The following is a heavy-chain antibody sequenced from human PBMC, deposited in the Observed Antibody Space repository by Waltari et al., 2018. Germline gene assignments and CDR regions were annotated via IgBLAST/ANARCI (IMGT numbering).Heavy chain of an antibody. CDR1: GYSISSGYY. V-gene: IGHV4-38-2*01. CDR2: IYHSGST. Sequence: QVQLQESGPGLVKPSEPLSLTCAVPGYSISSGYYWGWIRQPPAKGLEWIGSIYHSGSTYYNPSLKSRVTISIDTSKNQFSLRLSSVTAADTAVYYCARAHSGSYSYVNWFDPWGQGTLVTVSS. J-gene: IGHJ5*02. CDR3: ARAHSGSYSYVNWFDP. D-gene: IGHD1-26*01.